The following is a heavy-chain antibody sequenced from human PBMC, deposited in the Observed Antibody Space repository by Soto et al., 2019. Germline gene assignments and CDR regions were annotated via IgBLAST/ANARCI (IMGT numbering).Heavy chain of an antibody. V-gene: IGHV3-48*04. CDR3: ARDGVTIFGVALDV. D-gene: IGHD3-3*01. CDR1: GFTFSSYS. Sequence: GSLRLSCAASGFTFSSYSMNWVRQAPGKGLEWVSYISSSSSTIYYADSVKGRFTISRDNAKNSLYLQMNSLRAEDTAVYYCARDGVTIFGVALDVWGKGTTVTVSS. CDR2: ISSSSSTI. J-gene: IGHJ6*04.